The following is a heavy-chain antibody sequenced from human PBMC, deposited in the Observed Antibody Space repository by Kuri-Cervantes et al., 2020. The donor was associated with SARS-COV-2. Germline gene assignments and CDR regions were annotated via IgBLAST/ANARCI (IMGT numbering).Heavy chain of an antibody. V-gene: IGHV3-21*01. Sequence: GGSLRLSCAASGFTFSSYAMSWVRQAPGKGLEWVSSISSSSSYIYYADSVKGRFTISRDNAKNSLYLQMNSLRAEDTAVYYCAGDGYGTFDYWGQGTLVTVSS. CDR3: AGDGYGTFDY. CDR2: ISSSSSYI. CDR1: GFTFSSYA. D-gene: IGHD5-12*01. J-gene: IGHJ4*02.